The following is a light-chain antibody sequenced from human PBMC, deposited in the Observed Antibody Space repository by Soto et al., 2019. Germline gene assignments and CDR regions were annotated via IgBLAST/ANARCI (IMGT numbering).Light chain of an antibody. CDR3: QQRSNGTLNT. V-gene: IGKV3-11*01. J-gene: IGKJ1*01. CDR1: QSVSSY. CDR2: DAS. Sequence: QSVSSYLAWYQQKPGQAPRLLIYDASNRATGIPARFSGSGSGTNFAHAISSREPHDFSAYYWQQRSNGTLNTFGQGTQLDIK.